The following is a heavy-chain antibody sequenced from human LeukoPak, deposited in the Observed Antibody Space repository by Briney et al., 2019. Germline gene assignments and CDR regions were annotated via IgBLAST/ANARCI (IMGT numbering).Heavy chain of an antibody. V-gene: IGHV1-46*01. CDR3: ARAAWLRTSYYFDY. J-gene: IGHJ4*02. Sequence: GASVKVSCKASGHTFTSYYMHWVRQAPGQGLEWMGIINHSGGNTNYAQKFQGRVTMTRDMSTSTVYMEGSSLRAEDTAVYYCARAAWLRTSYYFDYWGQGTLVTVSS. CDR2: INHSGGNT. CDR1: GHTFTSYY. D-gene: IGHD5-18*01.